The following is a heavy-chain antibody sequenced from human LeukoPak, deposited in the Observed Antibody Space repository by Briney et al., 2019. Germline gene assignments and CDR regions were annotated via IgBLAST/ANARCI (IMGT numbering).Heavy chain of an antibody. CDR3: ASRHCSGGDCYFAGADPFDH. V-gene: IGHV3-53*01. Sequence: PGGSLRLSCAASGFTVSSSYMSWVRQSPGKGLEWVSVVYKDGKMFYIDSVKGRFAISRDTSKNTVYLQMNNLRAEDTAVYYCASRHCSGGDCYFAGADPFDHWGQGTLVTVS. CDR2: VYKDGKM. CDR1: GFTVSSSY. D-gene: IGHD2-21*01. J-gene: IGHJ4*02.